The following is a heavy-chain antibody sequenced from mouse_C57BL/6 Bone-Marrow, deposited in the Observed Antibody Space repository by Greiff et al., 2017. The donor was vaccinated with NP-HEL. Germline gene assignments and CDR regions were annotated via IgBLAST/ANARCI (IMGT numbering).Heavy chain of an antibody. V-gene: IGHV10-1*01. CDR1: GFSFNTYA. CDR2: IRSKSNNYAT. J-gene: IGHJ4*01. Sequence: EVHLVESGGGLVQPKGSLKLSCAASGFSFNTYAMNWVRQAPGKGLEWVARIRSKSNNYATYYADSVKDRFTISRDDSESMLYLQMNNLKTDDTAMYYCVRHEILRWYAMDYWGQGTSVTVSS. D-gene: IGHD1-1*01. CDR3: VRHEILRWYAMDY.